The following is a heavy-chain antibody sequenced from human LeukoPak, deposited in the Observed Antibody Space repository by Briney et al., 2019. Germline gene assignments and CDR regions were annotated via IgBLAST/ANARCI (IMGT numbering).Heavy chain of an antibody. J-gene: IGHJ4*02. CDR3: AKAGSSTTCRRFDY. V-gene: IGHV3-23*01. CDR1: RFTLRNYA. Sequence: PGGSLTLSRPATRFTLRNYAIRWVRPPPAKGLAGVSGISSSAGSTYYADFVRGRFTITKDNSKNTLYLQMNSLRAEDTAEYYCAKAGSSTTCRRFDYWGQGTLVTVSS. D-gene: IGHD2-2*01. CDR2: ISSSAGST.